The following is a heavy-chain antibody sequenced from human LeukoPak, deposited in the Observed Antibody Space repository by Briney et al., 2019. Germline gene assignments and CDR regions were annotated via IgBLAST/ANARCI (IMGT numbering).Heavy chain of an antibody. CDR1: GYTFTNYY. CDR3: AITYYHGSGNSLDM. J-gene: IGHJ3*02. CDR2: INPNSGGT. D-gene: IGHD3-10*01. Sequence: ASVKVSCKASGYTFTNYYIHWVRQAPGHGPEYMGWINPNSGGTNFAQKFQGRVTMTRDTSISTAYMELSRLRFDDTALYYCAITYYHGSGNSLDMWGQGTMVTVSS. V-gene: IGHV1-2*02.